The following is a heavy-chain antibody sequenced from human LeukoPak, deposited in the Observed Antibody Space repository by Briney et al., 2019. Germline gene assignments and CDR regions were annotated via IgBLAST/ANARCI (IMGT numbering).Heavy chain of an antibody. D-gene: IGHD3-9*01. CDR3: AKDLVLPAYQPFDS. J-gene: IGHJ4*02. CDR2: IRSDSFTT. Sequence: GGSLRLSCAASGFYLTRHAMSWVRQTPGKGLEWVSDIRSDSFTTTYADSVKGRFTISRDNSKKTLYLQMNSLRVEDTAVYYCAKDLVLPAYQPFDSWGQGTLVTVSS. CDR1: GFYLTRHA. V-gene: IGHV3-23*01.